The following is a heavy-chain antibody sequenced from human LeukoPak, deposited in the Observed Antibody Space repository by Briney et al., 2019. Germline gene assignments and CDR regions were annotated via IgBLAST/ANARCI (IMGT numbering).Heavy chain of an antibody. CDR2: IYWNDDK. J-gene: IGHJ4*02. D-gene: IGHD6-13*01. CDR3: AHRSIAAAGKEFDY. V-gene: IGHV2-5*01. Sequence: SGPTLVKPTQTLTLTCTFSGFSLSTSGVGVGWIRQPPGKALEWLVLIYWNDDKRYSPSLKSRLTITKDTSKNQVVLTMTNMDPVDTATYYCAHRSIAAAGKEFDYWGQGTLVTVSS. CDR1: GFSLSTSGVG.